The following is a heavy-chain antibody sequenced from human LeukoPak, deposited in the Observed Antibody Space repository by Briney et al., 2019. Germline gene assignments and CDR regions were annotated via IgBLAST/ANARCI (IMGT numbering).Heavy chain of an antibody. CDR3: ARETEKQWQY. CDR1: GYSLTSGYY. D-gene: IGHD6-19*01. J-gene: IGHJ3*01. V-gene: IGHV4-38-2*02. CDR2: IFHSGST. Sequence: SETLSLTCTVSGYSLTSGYYWGWIRQPPGKGLEWIASIFHSGSTFYSPSVKSRVTISVDTSKNQFSLTLRSVTAADTAVYYCARETEKQWQYWGQGTMATVSS.